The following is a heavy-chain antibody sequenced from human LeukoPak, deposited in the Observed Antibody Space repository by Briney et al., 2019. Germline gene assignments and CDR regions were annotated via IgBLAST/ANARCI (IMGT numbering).Heavy chain of an antibody. CDR3: ARDLGYQLLSAHYNHYGMDV. D-gene: IGHD2-2*01. J-gene: IGHJ6*02. CDR2: INPNSGGT. CDR1: GYTFTSYG. Sequence: ASVKVSCKASGYTFTSYGISWVRQAPGQGLEWMGRINPNSGGTNFAQKFQGRVTMTRDTSISTAYMELSRLRSDDTAVYYCARDLGYQLLSAHYNHYGMDVWGQGTTVTVSS. V-gene: IGHV1-2*06.